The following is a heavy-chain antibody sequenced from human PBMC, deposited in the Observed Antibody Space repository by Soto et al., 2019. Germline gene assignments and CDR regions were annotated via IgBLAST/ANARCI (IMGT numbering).Heavy chain of an antibody. CDR3: ARHESLHGDNDC. Sequence: QVQLQEWGPGLVKPSETLSLTCTVSGGSISSYYWSWIRQPPGKVLGGIGYTYYSGSTNYSPSHKRLLTISVETSRTQLSRKLSVVTAADTAVYYSARHESLHGDNDCWCQGTLVTVSS. V-gene: IGHV4-59*08. CDR1: GGSISSYY. J-gene: IGHJ4*02. CDR2: TYYSGST. D-gene: IGHD4-17*01.